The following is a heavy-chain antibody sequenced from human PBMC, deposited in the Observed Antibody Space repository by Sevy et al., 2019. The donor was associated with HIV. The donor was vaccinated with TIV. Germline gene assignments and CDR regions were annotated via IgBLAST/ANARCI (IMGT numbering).Heavy chain of an antibody. V-gene: IGHV4-30-4*01. CDR2: IYYSGST. CDR1: GGSISSGDYY. D-gene: IGHD3-16*01. CDR3: ARGRSLGESDAFDI. Sequence: SETLSPTCTVSGGSISSGDYYWSWIRQPPGKGLEWIGYIYYSGSTYYNPSLKSRVTISVDTSKNQFSLKLSSVTAADTAVYYCARGRSLGESDAFDIWGQGTMVTVSS. J-gene: IGHJ3*02.